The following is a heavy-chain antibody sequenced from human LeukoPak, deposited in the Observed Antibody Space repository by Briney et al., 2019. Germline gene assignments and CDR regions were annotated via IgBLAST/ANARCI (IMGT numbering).Heavy chain of an antibody. Sequence: ASVKVSCKASGYTFTSYHMHWVRQAPGQGLEWMGIINPSGGRTSYAQKFQGRVTITADKSTSTAYMELSSLRSDDTAVYYCARRMVRGGYYYYYYMDVWGKGTTVTISS. D-gene: IGHD3-10*01. CDR2: INPSGGRT. V-gene: IGHV1-46*01. CDR1: GYTFTSYH. J-gene: IGHJ6*03. CDR3: ARRMVRGGYYYYYYMDV.